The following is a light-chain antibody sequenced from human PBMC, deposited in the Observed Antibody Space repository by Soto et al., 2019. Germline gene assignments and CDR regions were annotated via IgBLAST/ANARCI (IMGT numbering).Light chain of an antibody. CDR3: QKDNSAPFT. J-gene: IGKJ3*01. CDR2: AAS. Sequence: DIQMTQSPSSLSASVGDRVTITCRASQAVSNYLAWYQQKPGKVPKLLIYAASVLQSGVPSRFSGSGSGTEFALTSTGRQPEDIATYYCQKDNSAPFTVGPGTKVDFK. CDR1: QAVSNY. V-gene: IGKV1-27*01.